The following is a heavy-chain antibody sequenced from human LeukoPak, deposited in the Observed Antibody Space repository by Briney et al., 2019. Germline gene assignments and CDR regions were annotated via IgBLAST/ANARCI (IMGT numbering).Heavy chain of an antibody. D-gene: IGHD1-1*01. CDR2: IIPIFGIA. V-gene: IGHV1-69*04. Sequence: SVKVSCKASGGTFSSYAISWVRQAPGQGLEWMGRIIPIFGIANYAQKFQGRVTITADKSTSTAYMELSSLRSEDTAVYYCARDRNDEKGKLGHYFDYWGQGTLVTVSS. J-gene: IGHJ4*02. CDR3: ARDRNDEKGKLGHYFDY. CDR1: GGTFSSYA.